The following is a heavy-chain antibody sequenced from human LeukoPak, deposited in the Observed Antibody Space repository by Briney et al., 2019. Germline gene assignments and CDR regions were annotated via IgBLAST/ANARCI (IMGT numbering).Heavy chain of an antibody. D-gene: IGHD2-21*02. CDR1: GFTFSSYW. V-gene: IGHV3-7*03. Sequence: GGSLRLSCAASGFTFSSYWMTWVRQAPGKGLEWVANIKQDGIEKYYVDSVKGRFTISRDNAENSMYLQMNSLRAEDTAVYFCARALGVTLPYYFSYGMDVWGKGATVTVSS. J-gene: IGHJ6*04. CDR2: IKQDGIEK. CDR3: ARALGVTLPYYFSYGMDV.